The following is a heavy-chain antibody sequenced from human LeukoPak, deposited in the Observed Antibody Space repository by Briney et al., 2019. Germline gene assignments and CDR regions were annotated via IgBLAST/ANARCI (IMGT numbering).Heavy chain of an antibody. D-gene: IGHD6-13*01. V-gene: IGHV1-2*04. J-gene: IGHJ3*02. CDR3: ARDTGGYSSSYYAFDI. Sequence: GASVKVSCKASGYTFTGYYMHWVRQAPGQGLEWMGWINPNSGGTNYAQKFQGWVTMTRDTSISTAYMELSRLRSDDTAVYYCARDTGGYSSSYYAFDIWGQGTMVTVSS. CDR1: GYTFTGYY. CDR2: INPNSGGT.